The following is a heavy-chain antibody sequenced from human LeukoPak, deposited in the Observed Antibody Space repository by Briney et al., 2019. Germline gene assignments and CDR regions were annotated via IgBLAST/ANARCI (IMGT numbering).Heavy chain of an antibody. CDR3: ARDHITMVRGASGGYFDY. D-gene: IGHD3-10*01. Sequence: SETLSLTCTVSGGSISSGGYYWSWIRQHPGKGLEWIGYIHYSGSTYYNPSLKSRVTISVDTSKNQFSLKLSSVTAADTAVYYCARDHITMVRGASGGYFDYWGQGTLVTVSS. CDR1: GGSISSGGYY. V-gene: IGHV4-31*03. J-gene: IGHJ4*02. CDR2: IHYSGST.